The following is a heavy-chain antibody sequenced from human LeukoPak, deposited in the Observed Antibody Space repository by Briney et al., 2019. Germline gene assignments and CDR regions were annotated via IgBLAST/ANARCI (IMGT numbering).Heavy chain of an antibody. CDR2: IYYSGST. V-gene: IGHV4-59*13. J-gene: IGHJ1*01. CDR1: GGSISSYY. CDR3: ARGGWYPESFQH. D-gene: IGHD6-19*01. Sequence: PSETLSLACTVSGGSISSYYWNWIRQPPGKGLEWIGYIYYSGSTNYNPSLKSRVTISVDTSKNQFSLKLSSVTAADTAVYYCARGGWYPESFQHWGQGALVTVSS.